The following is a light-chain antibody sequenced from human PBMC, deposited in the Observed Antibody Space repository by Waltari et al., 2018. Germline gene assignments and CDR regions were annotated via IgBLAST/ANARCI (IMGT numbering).Light chain of an antibody. Sequence: EIVMTQSPPTLSVSPGEGATLSCRASQSVSSNLAWYQQKPGQAPRLLIYGASTRATGIPARFSGSGSGTEFTLTISSLQSEDFAFYYCQQYNNWPPARTFDQGP. V-gene: IGKV3-15*01. CDR2: GAS. CDR1: QSVSSN. J-gene: IGKJ1*01. CDR3: QQYNNWPPART.